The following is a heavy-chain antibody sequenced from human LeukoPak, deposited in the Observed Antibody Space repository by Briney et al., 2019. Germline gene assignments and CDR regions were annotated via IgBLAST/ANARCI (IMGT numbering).Heavy chain of an antibody. CDR3: ARSPLEWILFLDL. CDR1: GFNITDYG. J-gene: IGHJ5*02. V-gene: IGHV1-18*01. D-gene: IGHD3-3*01. Sequence: ASVKVSCKASGFNITDYGITWVRQSPGQALEWMGWISGYKLHEVQGTVTMTRDTSTNTTYLELRSLRSDDTAVYYCARSPLEWILFLDLWGQGTLVTVSS. CDR2: ISGYKL.